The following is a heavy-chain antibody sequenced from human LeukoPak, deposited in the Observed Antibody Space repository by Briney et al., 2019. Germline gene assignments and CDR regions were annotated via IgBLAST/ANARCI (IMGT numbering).Heavy chain of an antibody. CDR3: ARGIFGMVLNAFDL. CDR2: ISYGGST. V-gene: IGHV4-59*01. Sequence: SETLSLTCTVSGGSISSYYWTWIRHPPGRGLEWVGYISYGGSTNFNPSLKSRVTISVDTSTNQFSLKLSFVTAADTAVYYCARGIFGMVLNAFDLWGRGTMVTVSS. CDR1: GGSISSYY. D-gene: IGHD3-3*01. J-gene: IGHJ3*01.